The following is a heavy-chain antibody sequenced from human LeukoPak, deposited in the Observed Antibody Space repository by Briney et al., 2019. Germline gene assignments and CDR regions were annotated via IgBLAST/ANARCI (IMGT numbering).Heavy chain of an antibody. J-gene: IGHJ5*02. CDR1: GYTFTSYY. CDR3: ARGRGVRLWLVVVAATTNWFDP. CDR2: INPSGGST. Sequence: ASVKVSCKASGYTFTSYYMHWVRQAPGQGLEWMGIINPSGGSTSYAQKFQGRVTMTRDTSTSTVYMELSSLRSEDTAVYYCARGRGVRLWLVVVAATTNWFDPWGQGTLVTVSS. D-gene: IGHD2-15*01. V-gene: IGHV1-46*01.